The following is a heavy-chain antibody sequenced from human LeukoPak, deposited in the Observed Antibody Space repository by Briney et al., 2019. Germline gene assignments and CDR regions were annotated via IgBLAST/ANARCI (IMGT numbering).Heavy chain of an antibody. D-gene: IGHD3-10*01. Sequence: SETLSLTCAVSGDSISSGDYSWSWIRQPSGKGLEWIGYIFHSGHSYYNPSLKSRVTISVDRSKNQFSLRLTSVTAADTAIYYCARELWFVNAPGSWLDPWGQGTQVTVSS. CDR2: IFHSGHS. V-gene: IGHV4-30-2*01. J-gene: IGHJ5*02. CDR3: ARELWFVNAPGSWLDP. CDR1: GDSISSGDYS.